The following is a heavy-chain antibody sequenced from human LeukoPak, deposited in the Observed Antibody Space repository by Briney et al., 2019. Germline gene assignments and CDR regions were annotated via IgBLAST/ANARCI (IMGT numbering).Heavy chain of an antibody. CDR2: VSSSGANT. J-gene: IGHJ4*02. Sequence: ASLKVSCKASGYMFTSYNMQWVRQAPEQGLEWMGMVSSSGANTKYAQKFRGRVTMTSDTSTSTVYMELSSLISDDTAVYYCARDQHYATDYWGQGALVTVCS. D-gene: IGHD2-2*01. CDR1: GYMFTSYN. CDR3: ARDQHYATDY. V-gene: IGHV1-46*03.